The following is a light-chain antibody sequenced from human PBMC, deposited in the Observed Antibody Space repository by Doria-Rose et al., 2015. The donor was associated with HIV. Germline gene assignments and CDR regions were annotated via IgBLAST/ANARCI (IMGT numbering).Light chain of an antibody. Sequence: EIVLTQSPGTLSLSPGERATPSCRASQSSSSTYLAWYQQKRGQAPSLLIYDGCTVATGIPDRFSASGSGTDFTLTINRLEPEDFALYYCHRYGTPWTFGQVTKVEI. CDR1: QSSSSTY. J-gene: IGKJ1*01. V-gene: IGKV3-20*01. CDR2: DGC. CDR3: HRYGTPWT.